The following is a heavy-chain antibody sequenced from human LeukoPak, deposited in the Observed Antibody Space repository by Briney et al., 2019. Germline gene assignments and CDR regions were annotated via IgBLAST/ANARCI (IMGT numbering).Heavy chain of an antibody. D-gene: IGHD2-15*01. V-gene: IGHV5-51*01. Sequence: GESLKISCKGSGYSFTSYWIGWVRQMPGKGLEWMGIIYPGDSDTRYSPSFQGQVTISANKSISTAYLQWSSLKASDAAMYYCAXXAVGGXXXXDYFDYWGQGTLVTVSS. CDR3: AXXAVGGXXXXDYFDY. CDR1: GYSFTSYW. J-gene: IGHJ4*02. CDR2: IYPGDSDT.